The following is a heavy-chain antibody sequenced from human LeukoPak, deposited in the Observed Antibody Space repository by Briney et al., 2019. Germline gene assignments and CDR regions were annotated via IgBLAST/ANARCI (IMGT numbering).Heavy chain of an antibody. CDR2: IYSSGST. CDR3: ARDRGYGGIFDY. V-gene: IGHV4-59*13. CDR1: GGSISSYY. Sequence: SETLSLTCTVSGGSISSYYWSWIRQPPGKGLEWIGYIYSSGSTKYSPSLESRVAISLDTSKNDFSLRLSSVTAADTAVYYCARDRGYGGIFDYWGQGTLVTLYS. J-gene: IGHJ4*02. D-gene: IGHD4-23*01.